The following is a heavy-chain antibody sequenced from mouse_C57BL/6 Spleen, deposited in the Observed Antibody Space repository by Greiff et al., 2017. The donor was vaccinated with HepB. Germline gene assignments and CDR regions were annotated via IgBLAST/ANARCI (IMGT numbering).Heavy chain of an antibody. D-gene: IGHD2-3*01. V-gene: IGHV3-6*01. Sequence: EVQRVESGPGLVKPSQSLSLTCSVTGYSITSGYYWNWIRQFPGNKLEWMGYISYDGSNNYNPSLKNRISITRDTSKNQFFLKLNSVTTEDTATYYCARGSGGWFSYFDVWGTGTTVTVSS. J-gene: IGHJ1*03. CDR2: ISYDGSN. CDR1: GYSITSGYY. CDR3: ARGSGGWFSYFDV.